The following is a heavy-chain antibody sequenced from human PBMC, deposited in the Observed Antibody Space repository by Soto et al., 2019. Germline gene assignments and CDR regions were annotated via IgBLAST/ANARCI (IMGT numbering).Heavy chain of an antibody. CDR2: ISSNGGST. D-gene: IGHD1-26*01. Sequence: PGGSLRLSCAASGFTFSSYAMHWVRQAPGKGLEYVSAISSNGGSTYYADSVKGRFTISRDNSKNTPYLQMGSLRAEDMAVYYCARGAGATMLDAFDIWGQGTMVTVSS. CDR1: GFTFSSYA. V-gene: IGHV3-64*02. CDR3: ARGAGATMLDAFDI. J-gene: IGHJ3*02.